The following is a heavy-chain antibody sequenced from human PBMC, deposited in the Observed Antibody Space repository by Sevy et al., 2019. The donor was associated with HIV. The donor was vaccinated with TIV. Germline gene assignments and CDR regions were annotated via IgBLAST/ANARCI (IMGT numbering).Heavy chain of an antibody. CDR2: IYDNGHI. J-gene: IGHJ5*02. V-gene: IGHV4-59*08. Sequence: SETLSLTCTVSGVSITSHYLNWIRQPPGKGLEWIAAIYDNGHIKYNPSLKSRVTLSPDTSKNQFSLWLSSVTAADTAMYYCAGENAWGRGDAWGQGTLVTVSS. CDR1: GVSITSHY. D-gene: IGHD1-26*01. CDR3: AGENAWGRGDA.